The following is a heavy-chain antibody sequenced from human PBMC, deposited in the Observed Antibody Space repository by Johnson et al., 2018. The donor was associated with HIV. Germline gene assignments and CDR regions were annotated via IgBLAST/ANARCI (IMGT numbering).Heavy chain of an antibody. Sequence: EKLVESGGGLVKPGGSLRLSCATSGFTFNNTWMSWVRQAPGKGLEWLGHIKSEADGETTDYAAPVKGKFIIPRDDSKTTLYLQINSLKSEDTAVYYCATEPNAFDIWGQGTLVTVSS. CDR3: ATEPNAFDI. CDR1: GFTFNNTW. V-gene: IGHV3-15*01. J-gene: IGHJ3*02. CDR2: IKSEADGETT.